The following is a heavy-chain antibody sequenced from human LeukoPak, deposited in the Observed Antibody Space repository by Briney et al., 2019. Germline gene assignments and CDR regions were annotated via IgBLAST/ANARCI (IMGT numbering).Heavy chain of an antibody. V-gene: IGHV3-23*01. Sequence: GGSLRLSCAASGFTFSSYAMSWVRQAPGKGLEWVSAISGSGGSTYYADSVKGRFTISRDNSKNTLYLQMNSLRAEDTAVYYCAKDPSYLVVVITFDYWGQGTLVTVSS. CDR2: ISGSGGST. D-gene: IGHD3-22*01. CDR3: AKDPSYLVVVITFDY. J-gene: IGHJ4*02. CDR1: GFTFSSYA.